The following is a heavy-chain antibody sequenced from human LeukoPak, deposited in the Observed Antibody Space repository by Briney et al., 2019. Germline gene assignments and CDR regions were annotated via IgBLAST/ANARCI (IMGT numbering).Heavy chain of an antibody. CDR2: IRYDGSNK. D-gene: IGHD3-10*01. J-gene: IGHJ4*02. CDR3: AKDRSTMVRGVIDY. CDR1: GFTFSTYS. Sequence: GGSLRLSCAASGFTFSTYSLSWVRQAPGKGLEWVAFIRYDGSNKYYADSVKGRFTISRDNSKNTLYLQMNSLRAEDTAVYYCAKDRSTMVRGVIDYWGQGTLVTVSS. V-gene: IGHV3-30*02.